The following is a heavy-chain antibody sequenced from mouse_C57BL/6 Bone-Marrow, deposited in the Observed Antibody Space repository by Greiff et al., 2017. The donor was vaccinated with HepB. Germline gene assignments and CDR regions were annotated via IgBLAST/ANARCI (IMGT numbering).Heavy chain of an antibody. J-gene: IGHJ3*01. CDR3: ARGGYYRAWFAY. V-gene: IGHV5-4*03. CDR2: ISDGGSYT. D-gene: IGHD2-3*01. Sequence: EVMLVESGGGLVKPGGSLKLSCAASGFTFSSYAMSWVRQTPEKRLEWVATISDGGSYTYYPDNVKGRFTISRDNAKNNLYLQMSHLKSEDTAMYYCARGGYYRAWFAYWGQGTLVTVSA. CDR1: GFTFSSYA.